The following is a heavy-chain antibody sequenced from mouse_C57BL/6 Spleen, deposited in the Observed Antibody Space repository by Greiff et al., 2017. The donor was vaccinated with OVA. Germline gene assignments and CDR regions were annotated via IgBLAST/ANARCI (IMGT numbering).Heavy chain of an antibody. V-gene: IGHV1-64*01. J-gene: IGHJ3*01. CDR1: GYTFTSYW. CDR3: ATSTGTWFAY. CDR2: IHPNSGST. Sequence: QVQLQQPGAELVKPGASVKLSCKASGYTFTSYWMHWVKQRPGQGLEWIGMIHPNSGSTNYNEKFKSKATLTVAKSSSTAYMQLSSLTSEDSAVYYCATSTGTWFAYWGQGTLVTVSA. D-gene: IGHD4-1*02.